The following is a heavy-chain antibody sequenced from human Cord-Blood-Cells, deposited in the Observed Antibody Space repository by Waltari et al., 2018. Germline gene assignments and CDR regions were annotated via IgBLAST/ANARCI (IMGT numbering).Heavy chain of an antibody. V-gene: IGHV1-3*01. CDR2: INAGNGNT. Sequence: QVQLVQSGAEVKKPGDSVKVSCKASGYTFTSYAMHWVRKAPGQRLEWMGWINAGNGNTKYSQKFQGRVTFTMDKSASTSYMELSSLRAEDTVVYYCARGDNWNYDAFDIWGQGTMVTVSS. J-gene: IGHJ3*02. CDR3: ARGDNWNYDAFDI. CDR1: GYTFTSYA. D-gene: IGHD1-7*01.